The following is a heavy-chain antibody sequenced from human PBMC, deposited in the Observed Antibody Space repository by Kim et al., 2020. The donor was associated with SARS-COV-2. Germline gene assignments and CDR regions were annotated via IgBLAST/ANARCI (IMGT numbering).Heavy chain of an antibody. Sequence: ASVKVSCKASGYTFTNYAMQWVRQAPGQRLEWMGWINAGNGNTKYAQKFQGRVTITRDTSASTAYMELSSLRFEDTAVYHCAREPDYVWSGLPPLDCWGQ. CDR1: GYTFTNYA. V-gene: IGHV1-3*01. CDR3: AREPDYVWSGLPPLDC. J-gene: IGHJ4*02. CDR2: INAGNGNT. D-gene: IGHD3-3*01.